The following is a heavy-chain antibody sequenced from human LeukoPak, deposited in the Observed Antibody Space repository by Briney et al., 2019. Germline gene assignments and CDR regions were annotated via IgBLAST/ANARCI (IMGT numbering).Heavy chain of an antibody. V-gene: IGHV4-34*01. J-gene: IGHJ6*03. CDR1: GDSFSAYY. CDR2: INQSGNT. Sequence: SETLSLTCTVYGDSFSAYYCSWIRQPPGKGLEWIGEINQSGNTNYNPSLKSRVTISVDTSKKQSSLRLTSMTAADTAVYYCARRSKYSSSSYYYYYMDVWGKGTTVTVSS. CDR3: ARRSKYSSSSYYYYYMDV. D-gene: IGHD6-6*01.